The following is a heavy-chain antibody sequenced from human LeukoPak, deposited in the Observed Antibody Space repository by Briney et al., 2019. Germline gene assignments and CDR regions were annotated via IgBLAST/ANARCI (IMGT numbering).Heavy chain of an antibody. CDR2: IIPILGIA. CDR3: ARDDYGGSHFDY. J-gene: IGHJ4*02. V-gene: IGHV1-69*04. CDR1: GGTFSSYA. Sequence: SVKVSCKASGGTFSSYAISWVRQPPGQGLEWMGRIIPILGIANYAQKFQGRVTITADKSTSTAYMELSSLRSEDTAVYYCARDDYGGSHFDYWGQGTLVTVSS. D-gene: IGHD4-23*01.